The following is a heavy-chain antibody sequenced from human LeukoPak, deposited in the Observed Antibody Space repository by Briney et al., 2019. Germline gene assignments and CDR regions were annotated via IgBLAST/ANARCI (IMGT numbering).Heavy chain of an antibody. J-gene: IGHJ4*02. Sequence: HSGGSLRLSCVASGFTFSSFAMSWVRQAPGKGLEWVSAISGSGGSTYYADSVKGRFTISRDNSKNTPYLQMNGLRAEDTAVYYCAKGSRSNSFDYWGQGTLVTVSS. V-gene: IGHV3-23*01. CDR1: GFTFSSFA. CDR3: AKGSRSNSFDY. D-gene: IGHD6-13*01. CDR2: ISGSGGST.